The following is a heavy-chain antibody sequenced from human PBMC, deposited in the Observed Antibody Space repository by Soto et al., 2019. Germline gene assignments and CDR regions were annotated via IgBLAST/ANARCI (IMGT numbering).Heavy chain of an antibody. CDR2: ISGSGGSI. CDR1: GFTFSNSA. D-gene: IGHD2-8*01. V-gene: IGHV3-23*01. J-gene: IGHJ4*02. Sequence: EVQLLESGGGLVQPGGSLRLSCAASGFTFSNSAMNWVRQAPGKGLEWVSAISGSGGSITYADSVKGRFNISRDNSKNTLYLQLNSLRAEDTAVYYCAKVGVERLYCTDVVCQSYFDFWGQGTLVTVSS. CDR3: AKVGVERLYCTDVVCQSYFDF.